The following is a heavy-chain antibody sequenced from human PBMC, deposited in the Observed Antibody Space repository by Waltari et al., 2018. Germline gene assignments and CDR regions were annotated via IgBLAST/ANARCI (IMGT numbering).Heavy chain of an antibody. CDR3: ARDRGAADYYYYYGMDV. Sequence: QVQLVQSGAEVKKPGSSVKVSCMASGGTFSSYPISPVRQAPGQGLEWMGGIIPIFVTANYAQKFQGRVTITTDESTSTAYMELSSLRSEDTAVYYCARDRGAADYYYYYGMDVWGQGTTVTVSS. V-gene: IGHV1-69*05. D-gene: IGHD3-10*01. J-gene: IGHJ6*02. CDR1: GGTFSSYP. CDR2: IIPIFVTA.